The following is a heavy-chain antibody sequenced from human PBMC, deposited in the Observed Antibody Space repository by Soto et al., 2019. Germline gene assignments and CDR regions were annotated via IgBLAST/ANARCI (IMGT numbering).Heavy chain of an antibody. Sequence: PGESLKVACQGAGYCITSYWIGCVRQLPGKGLEWMGIIYPGDSDTRYSPSFQGQVTISADKSISTAYLQWSSLKASDTAMYYCARHVPYDSQIVVVPAAMPTDAFGIWGQGTMVTVSS. CDR1: GYCITSYW. V-gene: IGHV5-51*01. CDR3: ARHVPYDSQIVVVPAAMPTDAFGI. J-gene: IGHJ3*02. CDR2: IYPGDSDT. D-gene: IGHD2-2*01.